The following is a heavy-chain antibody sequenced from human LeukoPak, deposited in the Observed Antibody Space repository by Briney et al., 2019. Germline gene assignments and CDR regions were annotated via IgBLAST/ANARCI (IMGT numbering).Heavy chain of an antibody. CDR1: GFTFSSYA. J-gene: IGHJ4*02. CDR2: ISYDGSNK. D-gene: IGHD5-12*01. CDR3: ARDSSGYGYFDY. Sequence: HAGGSLRLSCAASGFTFSSYAMHWVRQAPGKGLEWVAVISYDGSNKYYADSVKGRFTISGDNSKNTLYLQMNSLRAEDTAVYYCARDSSGYGYFDYWGQGTLVTVSS. V-gene: IGHV3-30-3*01.